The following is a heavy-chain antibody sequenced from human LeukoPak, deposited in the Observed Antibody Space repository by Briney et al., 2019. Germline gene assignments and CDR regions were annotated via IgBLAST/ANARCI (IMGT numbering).Heavy chain of an antibody. CDR1: GGTFSSYA. CDR3: ARGAVPAAGVGWSYYYYYMDV. CDR2: IIPIFGTA. V-gene: IGHV1-69*13. Sequence: SVKVSCKASGGTFSSYAISWVRQAPGQGLEWMGGIIPIFGTANYAQKFQGRVTITADESTSTAYMELSSLRSEDTAVYYCARGAVPAAGVGWSYYYYYMDVWGKGPTVTVSS. J-gene: IGHJ6*03. D-gene: IGHD2-2*01.